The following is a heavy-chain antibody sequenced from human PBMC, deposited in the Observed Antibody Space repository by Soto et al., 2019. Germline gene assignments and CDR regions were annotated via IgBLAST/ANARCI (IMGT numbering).Heavy chain of an antibody. CDR2: ISAYNGNT. CDR1: VYTITSYG. V-gene: IGHV1-18*04. D-gene: IGHD2-15*01. CDR3: ARQISETGASDI. J-gene: IGHJ3*02. Sequence: QVQLLQSGAEVKKPGASVQVSCKASVYTITSYGIGWVRQAPGQGLEWMGWISAYNGNTNSAQKLQCRVTMTTDTSTSTAYIELSSRRSGDTPEYYGARQISETGASDICCDGTTVTDSS.